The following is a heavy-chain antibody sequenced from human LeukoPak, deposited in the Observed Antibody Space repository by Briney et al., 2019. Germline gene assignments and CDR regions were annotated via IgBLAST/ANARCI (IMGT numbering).Heavy chain of an antibody. D-gene: IGHD3-22*01. CDR3: AGEDSSGYYPRGGFDH. CDR2: ISSNGGST. J-gene: IGHJ5*02. Sequence: PGGALRLSCAASGFTFSSYAMHWVRQAPGKGLEYVSAISSNGGSTYYANSVKGRFTISRDNSKNTLYLQMGSLRAEDMAVYYCAGEDSSGYYPRGGFDHWGQGTLVTVSS. CDR1: GFTFSSYA. V-gene: IGHV3-64*01.